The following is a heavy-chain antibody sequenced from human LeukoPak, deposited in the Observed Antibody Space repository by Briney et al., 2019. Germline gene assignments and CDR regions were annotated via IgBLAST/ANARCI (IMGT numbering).Heavy chain of an antibody. J-gene: IGHJ4*02. CDR1: GFTFINAW. D-gene: IGHD2/OR15-2a*01. Sequence: PGGSLRLSCAASGFTFINAWMAWVRQAPGKGLEWVSSISSSSNYIYYADSVKGRFTISRDNAKNSLYLQMKSLRAEDTAVYYCAKDSAKKYDDYWGQGTLVTVSS. CDR2: ISSSSNYI. CDR3: AKDSAKKYDDY. V-gene: IGHV3-21*04.